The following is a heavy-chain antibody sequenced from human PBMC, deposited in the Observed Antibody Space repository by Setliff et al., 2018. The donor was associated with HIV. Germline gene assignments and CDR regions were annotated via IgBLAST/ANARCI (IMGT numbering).Heavy chain of an antibody. D-gene: IGHD6-19*01. Sequence: GESLKISCKGSGYSFSSYWIGWVRQMPGKGLEWMGMIYPGDSETRYGPSFEGHVTISADKSNSTAYLQWSSLKASDTAMYYCARHLGVAGTSGGDYWGQGTLVTVSS. CDR2: IYPGDSET. V-gene: IGHV5-51*01. CDR3: ARHLGVAGTSGGDY. CDR1: GYSFSSYW. J-gene: IGHJ4*02.